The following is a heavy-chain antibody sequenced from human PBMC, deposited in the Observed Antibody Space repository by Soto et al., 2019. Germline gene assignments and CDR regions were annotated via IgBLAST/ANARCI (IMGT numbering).Heavy chain of an antibody. D-gene: IGHD3-10*01. CDR2: ISGYNGNT. CDR1: GYTFTTSS. CDR3: ERGGISPDS. Sequence: QVQLVQSGVEVKAPGASVKVSCKASGYTFTTSSISWVRQAPGQGLEWMGWISGYNGNTNYAQKFQGRVTLTTDTSTNTAYMELRSLRSDDTAVYYCERGGISPDSWGQGTLVTVSS. V-gene: IGHV1-18*01. J-gene: IGHJ4*02.